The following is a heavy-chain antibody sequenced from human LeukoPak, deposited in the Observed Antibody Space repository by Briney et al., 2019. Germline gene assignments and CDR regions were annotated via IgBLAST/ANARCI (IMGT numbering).Heavy chain of an antibody. CDR2: IYSGGST. Sequence: GGSLRLSCAASGFTVSSNYMSWDRQAPGKGLEWVSVIYSGGSTYYADSVKGRFTISRDNSKNTLYLQMNSLRAEDTAVYYCARVRKEYQLLLFDYWGQGTLVTVSS. V-gene: IGHV3-53*01. CDR3: ARVRKEYQLLLFDY. CDR1: GFTVSSNY. D-gene: IGHD2-2*01. J-gene: IGHJ4*02.